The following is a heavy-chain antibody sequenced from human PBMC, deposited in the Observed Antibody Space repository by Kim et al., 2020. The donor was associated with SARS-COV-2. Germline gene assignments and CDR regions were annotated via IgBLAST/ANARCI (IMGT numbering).Heavy chain of an antibody. CDR3: ARDFFSGPTMVRGVIKTPSILGGFDP. D-gene: IGHD3-10*01. J-gene: IGHJ5*02. V-gene: IGHV4-59*13. CDR2: IYYSGST. CDR1: GGSISSYY. Sequence: SETLSLTCTVSGGSISSYYWSWIRQPPGKGLEWIGYIYYSGSTNYNPSLKSRVTISVDTSKNQFSLKLSSVTAADTAVYYCARDFFSGPTMVRGVIKTPSILGGFDPWGQGTLVTVSS.